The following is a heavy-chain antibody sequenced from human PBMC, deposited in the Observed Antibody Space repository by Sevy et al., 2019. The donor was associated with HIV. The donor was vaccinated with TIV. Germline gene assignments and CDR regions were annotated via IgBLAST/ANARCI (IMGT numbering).Heavy chain of an antibody. V-gene: IGHV3-11*01. J-gene: IGHJ1*01. CDR1: GFTFSDYY. D-gene: IGHD2-2*02. Sequence: GGSLRLSCAASGFTFSDYYMSWIRQAPGKGLEWVSYISSSGSTIYYADSVKGRFTISRDKAKNSLYLQMNSLRAEDTAVYYCARAKDIVVVPAAIPVSFQHWGQGTLVTVSS. CDR3: ARAKDIVVVPAAIPVSFQH. CDR2: ISSSGSTI.